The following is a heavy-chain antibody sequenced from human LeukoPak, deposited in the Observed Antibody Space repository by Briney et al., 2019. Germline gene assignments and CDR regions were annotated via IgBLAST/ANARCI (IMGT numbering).Heavy chain of an antibody. CDR3: ARKLWCGSRTHWYFDL. Sequence: SQTLSLTCAVYGGSFGGYYWRWIRQPPGKGMEWIGEINHSGSTNYNPSLKSRVTISLDTSKNQFSLKLTSVTAADTAVYYCARKLWCGSRTHWYFDLWGRGTLVTVSS. D-gene: IGHD3-10*01. J-gene: IGHJ2*01. CDR1: GGSFGGYY. CDR2: INHSGST. V-gene: IGHV4-34*01.